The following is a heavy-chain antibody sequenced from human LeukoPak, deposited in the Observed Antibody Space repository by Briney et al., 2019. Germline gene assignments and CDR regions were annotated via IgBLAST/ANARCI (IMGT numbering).Heavy chain of an antibody. V-gene: IGHV3-7*05. CDR3: ARGRPAFDI. Sequence: GGSLRLSCAASGFSFSSSWMNCVRQAPGKGLQWVANINQDGGENYYVDSVKGRFTISRDNPKNSLYLQMNSLRAEDTAVYYYARGRPAFDIWGQGTMVTVSS. CDR2: INQDGGEN. CDR1: GFSFSSSW. J-gene: IGHJ3*02.